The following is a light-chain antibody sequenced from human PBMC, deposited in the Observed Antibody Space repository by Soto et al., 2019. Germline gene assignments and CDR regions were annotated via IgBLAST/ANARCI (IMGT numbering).Light chain of an antibody. CDR3: QQYYSTPSYT. CDR1: QSVLYSSNNKNY. CDR2: WAS. J-gene: IGKJ2*01. V-gene: IGKV4-1*01. Sequence: DIVMTQSPDSLAVSLGERATINCKSSQSVLYSSNNKNYLAWYQQKPGQPPKLLIYWASTRESGVPDRFSGSGSGTDFTLTISSVQAEDVVVYYCQQYYSTPSYTFGQGTKLEIK.